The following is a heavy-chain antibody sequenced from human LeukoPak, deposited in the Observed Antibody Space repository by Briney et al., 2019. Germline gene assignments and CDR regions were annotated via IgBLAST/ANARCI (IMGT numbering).Heavy chain of an antibody. CDR1: GGSISSQY. CDR2: IYDSGST. D-gene: IGHD3-22*01. CDR3: ASLTTADAFDI. J-gene: IGHJ3*02. V-gene: IGHV4-59*11. Sequence: PSETLSLTCTVAGGSISSQYWNWIRQPPGKGLEWIGHIYDSGSTKFNPSLKSRVTMSLDTSKNQFSLKLSSVTAADTAVFYCASLTTADAFDIWGQGTMVTVSS.